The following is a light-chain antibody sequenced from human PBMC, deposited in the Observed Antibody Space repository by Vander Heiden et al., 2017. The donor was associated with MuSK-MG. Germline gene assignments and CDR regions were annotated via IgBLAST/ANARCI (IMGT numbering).Light chain of an antibody. J-gene: IGKJ3*01. Sequence: IRITQYPSSLSLSVGDRVTLTCQASQDISNYFNGYQQKPGEAPKLLIYDASNLEASVPSRFSGSGCGTDFTFTIGSRQQEDIPAYYCQQYDTLPPFTFGRGTKVDIK. CDR1: QDISNY. CDR3: QQYDTLPPFT. V-gene: IGKV1-33*01. CDR2: DAS.